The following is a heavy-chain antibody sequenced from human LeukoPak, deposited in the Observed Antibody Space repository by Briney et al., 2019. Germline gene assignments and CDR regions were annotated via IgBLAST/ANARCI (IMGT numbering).Heavy chain of an antibody. CDR2: IHYTGST. V-gene: IGHV4-61*10. CDR1: GGSISSGSYY. J-gene: IGHJ5*02. D-gene: IGHD3-10*01. CDR3: ARGGYYGSGNDFRFDP. Sequence: SETLSLTCTVSGGSISSGSYYWSWIRQPAGKGLECIGYIHYTGSTNYNPSLKSRVTISVDTSKSQFSLKLSSVTAADTAIYYCARGGYYGSGNDFRFDPWGQGTLVTVS.